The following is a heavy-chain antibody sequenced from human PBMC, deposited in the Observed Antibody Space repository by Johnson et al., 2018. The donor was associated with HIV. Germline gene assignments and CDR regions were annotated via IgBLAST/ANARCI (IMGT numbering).Heavy chain of an antibody. J-gene: IGHJ3*02. CDR2: IKSKTDGGTT. CDR3: AREEGDALDI. V-gene: IGHV3-15*05. CDR1: RFTFSNAW. Sequence: VQLVESGGGVVQPGRSLRLSCVASRFTFSNAWMSWVRQAPGKGLEWVGRIKSKTDGGTTDYAAPVKGRFTISRDNAKKTLYLQMNSLRAEDTAVYYCAREEGDALDIWGQGTMVTVSS.